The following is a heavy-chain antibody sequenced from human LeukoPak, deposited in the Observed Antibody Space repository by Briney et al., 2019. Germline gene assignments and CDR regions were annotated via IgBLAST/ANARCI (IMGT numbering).Heavy chain of an antibody. CDR3: ARGPVGYYYDSSGYDLGTN. V-gene: IGHV1-2*02. J-gene: IGHJ4*02. CDR1: GYTFTGYY. CDR2: INPNSGGT. Sequence: ASVKVSCKASGYTFTGYYMHWVRQAPGQGLEWMGWINPNSGGTNYAQKFQGRVTMTRDTSIGTAYMELSRLRSDDTAVYYCARGPVGYYYDSSGYDLGTNWGQGTLVTVSS. D-gene: IGHD3-22*01.